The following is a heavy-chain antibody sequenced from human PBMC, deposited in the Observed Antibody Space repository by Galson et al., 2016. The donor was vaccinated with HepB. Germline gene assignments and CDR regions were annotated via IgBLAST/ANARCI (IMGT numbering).Heavy chain of an antibody. CDR1: EFTFSSYS. D-gene: IGHD3-3*01. CDR3: ARALFGCYGWFDP. Sequence: SLRLSCAASEFTFSSYSMNWVRQAPGKGLEWVSFISSCGSYIFYAASVKGRFTISRDNAKNSLYLQMNSLRAEDTAVYHCARALFGCYGWFDPWGQGTLVTVAS. V-gene: IGHV3-21*01. CDR2: ISSCGSYI. J-gene: IGHJ5*02.